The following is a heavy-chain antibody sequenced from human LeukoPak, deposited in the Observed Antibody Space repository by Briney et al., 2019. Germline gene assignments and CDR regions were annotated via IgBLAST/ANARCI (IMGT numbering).Heavy chain of an antibody. J-gene: IGHJ4*02. V-gene: IGHV3-15*01. CDR2: IKRKTDGGTP. Sequence: GGSLRLSCAASGFTFSNAWTSWVRQAPGKGLEWVGRIKRKTDGGTPDYAARVKGRFTISRDDSKNTLYLQMNSLKTEDTAVYYCTGVSRSSWYDYWGQGTLVTVSS. CDR1: GFTFSNAW. D-gene: IGHD6-13*01. CDR3: TGVSRSSWYDY.